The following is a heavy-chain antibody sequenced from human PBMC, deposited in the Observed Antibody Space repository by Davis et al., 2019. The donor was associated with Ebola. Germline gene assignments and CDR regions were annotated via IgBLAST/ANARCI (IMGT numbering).Heavy chain of an antibody. CDR1: GFTFSSYA. V-gene: IGHV3-23*01. CDR2: ISGSGGST. CDR3: AKGSYGDLQNYYYGMDV. Sequence: GGSLRLSCAASGFTFSSYAMSWVRQAPGKGLEWVSAISGSGGSTYYADSVKGRFTISRDNSKNTLYLQMNSLRAEDTAVYYCAKGSYGDLQNYYYGMDVWGQGTTVTVSS. D-gene: IGHD4-17*01. J-gene: IGHJ6*02.